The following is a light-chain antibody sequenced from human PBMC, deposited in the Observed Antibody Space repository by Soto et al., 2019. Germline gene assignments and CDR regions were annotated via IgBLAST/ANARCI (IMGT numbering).Light chain of an antibody. CDR3: QQYSSSPLT. Sequence: EIVLTQSPATLSLSPGERATLSCRASQSVSSYLAWYQQKPGQAPRLLIHGASSRATGIPDRFSGSGSGTDFTLTISRLEPEDFAVYYCQQYSSSPLTFGGGTKVDIK. CDR2: GAS. CDR1: QSVSSY. V-gene: IGKV3-20*01. J-gene: IGKJ4*01.